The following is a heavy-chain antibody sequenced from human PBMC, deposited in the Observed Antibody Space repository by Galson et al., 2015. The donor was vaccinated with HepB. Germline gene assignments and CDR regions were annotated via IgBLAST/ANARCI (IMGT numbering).Heavy chain of an antibody. D-gene: IGHD7-27*01. Sequence: SLRLSCAASGFSVYSNYMNGVRQAPGKGLEWVSLIYSSSSSTNYADFVRGRFTISRDTSKNTVYLQMSRLRADDTAIYYCAQLGTGYWGRGTLVTVSS. CDR3: AQLGTGY. V-gene: IGHV3-53*01. CDR2: IYSSSSST. CDR1: GFSVYSNY. J-gene: IGHJ4*02.